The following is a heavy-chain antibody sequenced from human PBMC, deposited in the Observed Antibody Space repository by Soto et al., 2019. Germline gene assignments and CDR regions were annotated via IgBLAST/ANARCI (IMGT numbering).Heavy chain of an antibody. CDR3: ASYHSSGWYPEDWFDP. CDR1: GFTFSSYS. Sequence: PGGSLRLSCAASGFTFSSYSMNWVRQAPGKGLGWVSSISSSSSYIYYADSVKSRFTISRDNAKNSLYLQMNSLRAEDTAVYYCASYHSSGWYPEDWFDPWGQGTLVTVSS. V-gene: IGHV3-21*01. J-gene: IGHJ5*02. CDR2: ISSSSSYI. D-gene: IGHD6-19*01.